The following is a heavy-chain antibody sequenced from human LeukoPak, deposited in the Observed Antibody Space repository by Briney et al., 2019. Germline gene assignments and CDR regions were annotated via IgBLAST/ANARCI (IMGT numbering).Heavy chain of an antibody. CDR3: ARDTGYNTFDY. V-gene: IGHV3-23*01. D-gene: IGHD5-24*01. J-gene: IGHJ4*02. CDR2: ISYSGANS. CDR1: GFTFSGSA. Sequence: PGGSLRLSCAASGFTFSGSAMSWVRQAPGEGLEWVSLISYSGANSYYTDSVRGRFTISRANAKNSLYLQMNSLRAEDTAVYYCARDTGYNTFDYWGQGTLVTVSS.